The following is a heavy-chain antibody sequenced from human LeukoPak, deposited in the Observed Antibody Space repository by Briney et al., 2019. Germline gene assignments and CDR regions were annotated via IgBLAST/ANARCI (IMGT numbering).Heavy chain of an antibody. J-gene: IGHJ4*02. CDR1: GDSISSYY. D-gene: IGHD5-12*01. CDR3: ASTYLYSGYEHTDY. CDR2: IYTSGST. V-gene: IGHV4-4*07. Sequence: SETLSLTCTVSGDSISSYYWSWVRQPAGKGLEWVGRIYTSGSTNYNPSLKSRVTISVDTSKNQFSLKLSSVTAADTAVYYCASTYLYSGYEHTDYWGQGTLVTVSS.